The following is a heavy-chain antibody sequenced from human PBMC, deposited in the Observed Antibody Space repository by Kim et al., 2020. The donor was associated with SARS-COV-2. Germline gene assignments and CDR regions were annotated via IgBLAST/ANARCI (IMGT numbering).Heavy chain of an antibody. V-gene: IGHV4-31*02. D-gene: IGHD6-13*01. CDR3: ARVPGGAGKGWFDP. J-gene: IGHJ5*02. Sequence: NPSLKSRVTISVDTSKNQFSLKLSSVTAADTAVYYCARVPGGAGKGWFDPWGQGTLVTVSS.